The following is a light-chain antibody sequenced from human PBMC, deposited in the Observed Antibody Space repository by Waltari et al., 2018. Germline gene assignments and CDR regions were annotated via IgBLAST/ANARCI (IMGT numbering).Light chain of an antibody. V-gene: IGKV1-5*03. CDR3: QQYNSDSHS. Sequence: DIQMTQSPSSLSASVGDKVTIPCRAGQSISTGLAWFQLNPGKAPKLLIYKASNLESGVPSSFSGSGSGTEFTLTISSLLPEDFATYYCQQYNSDSHSFGQGTRLEIK. J-gene: IGKJ2*01. CDR2: KAS. CDR1: QSISTG.